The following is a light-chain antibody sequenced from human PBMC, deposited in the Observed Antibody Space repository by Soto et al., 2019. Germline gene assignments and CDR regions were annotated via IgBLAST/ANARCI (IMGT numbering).Light chain of an antibody. CDR3: AAWDDSLNGPV. CDR2: GNN. CDR1: SSNIGSEA. Sequence: QAVVTQPPSASGTPGQRVTISCSGSSSNIGSEAVNWYQQLPGTAPKLLIYGNNQRPSGVPDRFSGSKSGTSASLAISGLQSEDVADYYCAAWDDSLNGPVFGGGTKLTVL. J-gene: IGLJ3*02. V-gene: IGLV1-44*01.